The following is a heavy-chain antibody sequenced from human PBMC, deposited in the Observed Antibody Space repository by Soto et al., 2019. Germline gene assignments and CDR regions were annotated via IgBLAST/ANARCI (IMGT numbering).Heavy chain of an antibody. CDR2: IYYSGST. Sequence: SETLSLTCTVSGGSISSSSYYWGWIRQPPGKGLEWIGSIYYSGSTYYNPSLKSRVTISVDTSKNQFSLKLSSVTAADTAVYYCARGRLVTAHYMDVWGKGTTVTVS. V-gene: IGHV4-39*01. D-gene: IGHD1-20*01. CDR1: GGSISSSSYY. J-gene: IGHJ6*03. CDR3: ARGRLVTAHYMDV.